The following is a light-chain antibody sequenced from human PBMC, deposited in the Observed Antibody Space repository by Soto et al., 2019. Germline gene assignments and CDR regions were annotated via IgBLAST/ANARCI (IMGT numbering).Light chain of an antibody. CDR3: SSYSTTQTVVV. CDR2: ADN. Sequence: QSALTQPASVSGSPGQSITISCTGSNSDVGTSGSVTWYQQIPGKAPKLMIYADNLRPARVSYRFSASKSGNTASLTISELQAEDEADYYCSSYSTTQTVVVVGGGTKLTVL. J-gene: IGLJ2*01. V-gene: IGLV2-14*01. CDR1: NSDVGTSGS.